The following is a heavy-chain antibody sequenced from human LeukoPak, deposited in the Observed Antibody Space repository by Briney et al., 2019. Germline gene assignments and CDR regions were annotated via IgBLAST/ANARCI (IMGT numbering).Heavy chain of an antibody. CDR1: GFTFSSHW. V-gene: IGHV3-74*01. CDR3: ARVAGGNSPYYFDY. Sequence: GGSLRLSCTASGFTFSSHWMHWVRQAPGKGLVWVSRINFDGSSTNYADSVKGRFTISRDNAKDTLYLQMNSLRPEDTAVYYCARVAGGNSPYYFDYWGQGTLVTVSS. D-gene: IGHD4-23*01. J-gene: IGHJ4*02. CDR2: INFDGSST.